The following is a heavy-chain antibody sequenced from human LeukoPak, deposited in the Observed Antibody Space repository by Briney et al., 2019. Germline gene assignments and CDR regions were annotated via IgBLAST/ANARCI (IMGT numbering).Heavy chain of an antibody. D-gene: IGHD6-19*01. CDR3: ARGIKARGWFFDY. V-gene: IGHV1-2*04. J-gene: IGHJ4*02. CDR2: INPNSGST. CDR1: GYTFTGYY. Sequence: ASMKVSCKASGYTFTGYYMHWVRHAPGQALEWMGWINPNSGSTNYAQKVQGWVTMTRDTSISTAYMELSRLTSDDTAVYYWARGIKARGWFFDYWGQGTLVTVSS.